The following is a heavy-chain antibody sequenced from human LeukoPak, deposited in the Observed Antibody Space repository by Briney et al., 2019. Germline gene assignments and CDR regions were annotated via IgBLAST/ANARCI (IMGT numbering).Heavy chain of an antibody. CDR1: VFTFSSYA. CDR3: AKDRDSSGWFTY. D-gene: IGHD6-19*01. V-gene: IGHV3-23*01. CDR2: ISGSGGST. Sequence: VGSLRLSSAPSVFTFSSYAMSSVPEAPGKGLEWVSAISGSGGSTYYADSVKGRFTISRDNSKSTLYLQLNSLRAEDTAVYYCAKDRDSSGWFTYWGQGTLVTVSS. J-gene: IGHJ4*02.